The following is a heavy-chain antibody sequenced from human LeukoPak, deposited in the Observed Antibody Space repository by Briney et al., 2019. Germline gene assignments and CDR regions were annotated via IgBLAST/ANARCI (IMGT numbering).Heavy chain of an antibody. D-gene: IGHD6-19*01. V-gene: IGHV3-21*01. CDR3: ARALYTSGWYPDYFDF. CDR1: GFTFSRYS. CDR2: MSSSSRYI. Sequence: PGGSLRLSCAASGFTFSRYSMNWVRQAPGRGLEWVSSMSSSSRYIYYADSVKGRFTISRDNAKNSLYLQMNSLRAEDTAVYYCARALYTSGWYPDYFDFWGQGTLVTVSS. J-gene: IGHJ4*02.